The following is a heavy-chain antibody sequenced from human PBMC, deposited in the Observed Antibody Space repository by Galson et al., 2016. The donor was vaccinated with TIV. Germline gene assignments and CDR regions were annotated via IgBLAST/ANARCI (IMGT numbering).Heavy chain of an antibody. J-gene: IGHJ4*02. Sequence: SGYTFTNFDISWIRQAPGQGPEWMGWMSPSNGNTGYAQKFRGRITMTRHPSTTTVYMELSGLTSEDTAVYYCARGHYYDSSGYSFDFWGQGTLVTVSS. V-gene: IGHV1-8*01. D-gene: IGHD3-22*01. CDR3: ARGHYYDSSGYSFDF. CDR1: GYTFTNFD. CDR2: MSPSNGNT.